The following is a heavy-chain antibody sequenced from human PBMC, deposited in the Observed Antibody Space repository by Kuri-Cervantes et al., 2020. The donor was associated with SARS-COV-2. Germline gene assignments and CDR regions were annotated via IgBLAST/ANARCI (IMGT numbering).Heavy chain of an antibody. CDR1: GYTFTSYA. CDR2: INAGNGNT. J-gene: IGHJ3*02. D-gene: IGHD6-13*01. CDR3: ARTRIAAAGTDAFDI. Sequence: ASVKVSCKASGYTFTSYAMHWMRQAPGQRLEWMGWINAGNGNTKYSQKFQGRVTITRDTSASTAYTELSSLRSEDTAVYYCARTRIAAAGTDAFDIWGQGTMVTVSS. V-gene: IGHV1-3*01.